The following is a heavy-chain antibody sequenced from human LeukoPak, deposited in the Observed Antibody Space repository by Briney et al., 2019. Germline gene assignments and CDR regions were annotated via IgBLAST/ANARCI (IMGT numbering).Heavy chain of an antibody. J-gene: IGHJ6*02. Sequence: SEALSLTCAVYGGSFSGYYWSWIRQPPGKGLEWIGEINHSGSTNYNPSLKSRVTISVDTSKNQFSLRLSSVTAADTAVYYCARITIFPPVYCYYGMDVWGQGTTVTVSS. CDR3: ARITIFPPVYCYYGMDV. D-gene: IGHD3-9*01. CDR2: INHSGST. V-gene: IGHV4-34*01. CDR1: GGSFSGYY.